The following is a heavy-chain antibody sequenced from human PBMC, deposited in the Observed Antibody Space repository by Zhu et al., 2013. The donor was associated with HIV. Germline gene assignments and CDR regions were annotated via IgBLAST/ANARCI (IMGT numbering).Heavy chain of an antibody. Sequence: VQLVQSGAEVKRPGSSVKVSCKASGGTFNNYAIDWVRQAPGQGLEWMGGIIPLFGKPNYAQKFQGRVTITADESTSTAYMELSSLRSEDTAVYYCARGLAYSSGWYQYDYWGQGTLVTVSS. CDR2: IIPLFGKP. CDR3: ARGLAYSSGWYQYDY. CDR1: GGTFNNYA. V-gene: IGHV1-69*01. D-gene: IGHD6-19*01. J-gene: IGHJ4*02.